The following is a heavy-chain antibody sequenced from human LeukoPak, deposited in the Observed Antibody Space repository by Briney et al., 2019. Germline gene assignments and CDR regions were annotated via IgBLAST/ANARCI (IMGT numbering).Heavy chain of an antibody. CDR1: GFTFSTFA. CDR3: VSNPFTYYYGSGSYWSDY. CDR2: IPGSGPYI. V-gene: IGHV3-21*06. D-gene: IGHD3-10*01. Sequence: GGSLRLSCAASGFTFSTFAMHWVRLSPGKGLEWVSSIPGSGPYILYADSVKRRFTISRDNTKNLLYLEMNSLRAEDTAMYYCVSNPFTYYYGSGSYWSDYWGQGTLVTVSS. J-gene: IGHJ4*02.